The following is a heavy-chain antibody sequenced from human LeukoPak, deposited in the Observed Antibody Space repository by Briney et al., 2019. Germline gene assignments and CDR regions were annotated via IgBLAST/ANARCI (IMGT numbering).Heavy chain of an antibody. CDR2: IIPIFGTA. CDR3: AREAVYCSGGSCYSDVFQH. V-gene: IGHV1-69*13. J-gene: IGHJ1*01. CDR1: GGTFNSYA. Sequence: ASVNVSCKASGGTFNSYAISWVRQAPGQGLEWMGGIIPIFGTANNAQKFKGRVTITANESSTTAYMELSSLRSEDTAVYYCAREAVYCSGGSCYSDVFQHWGQGTLVTVSS. D-gene: IGHD2-15*01.